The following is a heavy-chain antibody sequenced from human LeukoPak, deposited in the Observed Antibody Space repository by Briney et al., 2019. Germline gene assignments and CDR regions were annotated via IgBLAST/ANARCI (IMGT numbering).Heavy chain of an antibody. Sequence: PGGSLRLSCAASGFTFSSYSVNWVRQAPGKRLEWVSSISSSSSYIYYADSVKGRFTISRDNAKNSLYLQMNSLRAEDTAVYYCARDYGSGSYPPYFDYWGQGTLVTVSS. J-gene: IGHJ4*02. CDR1: GFTFSSYS. D-gene: IGHD3-10*01. V-gene: IGHV3-21*01. CDR2: ISSSSSYI. CDR3: ARDYGSGSYPPYFDY.